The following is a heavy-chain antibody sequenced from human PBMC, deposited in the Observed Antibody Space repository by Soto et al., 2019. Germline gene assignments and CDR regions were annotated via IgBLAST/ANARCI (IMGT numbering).Heavy chain of an antibody. J-gene: IGHJ5*02. CDR2: IFQSGST. D-gene: IGHD6-19*01. V-gene: IGHV4-4*01. CDR3: ARGRGRYSSGWSWFDP. Sequence: ETLSLTCGVSGGTIRSPDWWTWVRQPPGKGLEWIGEIFQSGSTNYTPSLESRVTISVDKSKNQFSLTLTSVTAADTAVYFCARGRGRYSSGWSWFDPWGQGILVTVS. CDR1: GGTIRSPDW.